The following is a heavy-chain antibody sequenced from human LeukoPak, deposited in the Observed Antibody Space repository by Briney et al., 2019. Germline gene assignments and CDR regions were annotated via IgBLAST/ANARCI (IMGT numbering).Heavy chain of an antibody. Sequence: PGGSLRLSCAASGFTFSAHTMNWVRQAPGKGLEWVSWISSSSTYIYYADSVKGRLTISRDNAKKSLYLQMNSLRVEDTAVYYCRAGDEAIDAFDIWGQGTMVTVSS. J-gene: IGHJ3*02. CDR3: RAGDEAIDAFDI. CDR1: GFTFSAHT. CDR2: ISSSSTYI. V-gene: IGHV3-21*01. D-gene: IGHD3-16*01.